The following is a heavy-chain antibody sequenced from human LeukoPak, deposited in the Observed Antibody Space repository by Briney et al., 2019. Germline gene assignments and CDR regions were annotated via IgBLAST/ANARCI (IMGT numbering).Heavy chain of an antibody. V-gene: IGHV3-11*04. Sequence: GGSLRLSCAASGFTFSDYYMSWIRQAPGKGLEWVSYISSSGSTIYYADSVKGRFTISRDNAKNALYLQLTSLRLEDTALYYCVKDLTGTWSFDYWGQGTLVTVSS. J-gene: IGHJ4*02. D-gene: IGHD3-9*01. CDR2: ISSSGSTI. CDR1: GFTFSDYY. CDR3: VKDLTGTWSFDY.